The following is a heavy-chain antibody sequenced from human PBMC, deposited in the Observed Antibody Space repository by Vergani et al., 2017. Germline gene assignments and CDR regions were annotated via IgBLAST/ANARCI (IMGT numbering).Heavy chain of an antibody. J-gene: IGHJ4*02. CDR3: ARGQPAQHSSGYHGSFDY. CDR2: IIPIFGTA. D-gene: IGHD6-19*01. CDR1: GGTFSSYA. Sequence: QVQLVQSGAEVKKPGSSVKVSCKASGGTFSSYAISWVRQAPGQGLEWMGGIIPIFGTANYAQKFQGRVTITADESTSTASMELSSLRSEDTAVYYCARGQPAQHSSGYHGSFDYWGQGTLVTVSS. V-gene: IGHV1-69*01.